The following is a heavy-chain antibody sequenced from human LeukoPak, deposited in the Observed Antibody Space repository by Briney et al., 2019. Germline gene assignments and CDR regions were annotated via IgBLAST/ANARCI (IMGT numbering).Heavy chain of an antibody. Sequence: GASVKVSCKASGYTFTTSGITWVRQAPGQGLEWMGWISGYNGNTNYAQRLQGRVTMTTDTSTSTAYMELRSLRSDDTAVYYCARGSGLIDYWGREPWSPSPQ. D-gene: IGHD3-10*01. CDR1: GYTFTTSG. V-gene: IGHV1-18*01. J-gene: IGHJ4*02. CDR3: ARGSGLIDY. CDR2: ISGYNGNT.